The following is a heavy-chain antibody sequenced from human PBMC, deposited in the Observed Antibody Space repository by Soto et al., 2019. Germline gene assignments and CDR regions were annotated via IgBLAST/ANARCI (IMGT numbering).Heavy chain of an antibody. CDR2: MNPGSGDT. J-gene: IGHJ5*02. CDR3: ARMATFGSLNWFDP. V-gene: IGHV1-8*01. D-gene: IGHD3-16*01. CDR1: GYSFTNND. Sequence: GASVKVACKAYGYSFTNNDVSWVLQATGQGLEWMGWMNPGSGDTGYAQKFQGRVTMTRDISIATAYMELSSLRSDDTAIYYCARMATFGSLNWFDPWGQGTQVTVSS.